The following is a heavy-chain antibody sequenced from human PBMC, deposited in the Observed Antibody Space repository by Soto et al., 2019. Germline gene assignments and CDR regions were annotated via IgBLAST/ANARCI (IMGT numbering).Heavy chain of an antibody. CDR1: GFTFSTHW. V-gene: IGHV3-7*01. CDR3: AKDYYDSSGYTHAHYYFDY. J-gene: IGHJ4*02. CDR2: IKQDGSEK. Sequence: GSLRLSCAAAGFTFSTHWMSWVRQGPGKGLEWVANIKQDGSEKYYVDSVKGRFTISRDNSKNTLYLQMNSLRAEDTAVYYCAKDYYDSSGYTHAHYYFDYWGQGTLVTVSS. D-gene: IGHD3-22*01.